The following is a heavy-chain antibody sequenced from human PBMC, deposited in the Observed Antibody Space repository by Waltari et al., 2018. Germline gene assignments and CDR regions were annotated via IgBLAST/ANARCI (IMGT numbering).Heavy chain of an antibody. CDR2: IYSGGRT. Sequence: EVQLVESGGGLIQPGGSLRLSCAASGFTVSSNYMSWVRQAPGKGLEWVEVIYSGGRTYYEDSVKGRFTISRDNSKNTRYLQMNSLRAEDTAVYYWARDPHSSGWYVYWGQGTLVTVSS. D-gene: IGHD6-19*01. CDR1: GFTVSSNY. V-gene: IGHV3-53*01. J-gene: IGHJ4*02. CDR3: ARDPHSSGWYVY.